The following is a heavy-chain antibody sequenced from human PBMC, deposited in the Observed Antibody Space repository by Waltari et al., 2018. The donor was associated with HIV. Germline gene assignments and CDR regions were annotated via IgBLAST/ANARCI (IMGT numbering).Heavy chain of an antibody. J-gene: IGHJ3*02. CDR2: IKNGGNT. Sequence: QVHLQQWGAGLLKPSETLSLTCAVCGGSFSGYSWSWIRQSPGKGLEWIGEIKNGGNTNYNPSLKSRVIISQDTSKNQFSLKVTSVTAADTAVYYCARWCWGYRWTCDAFDIWGQGTMVTVSS. D-gene: IGHD2-8*02. CDR3: ARWCWGYRWTCDAFDI. CDR1: GGSFSGYS. V-gene: IGHV4-34*02.